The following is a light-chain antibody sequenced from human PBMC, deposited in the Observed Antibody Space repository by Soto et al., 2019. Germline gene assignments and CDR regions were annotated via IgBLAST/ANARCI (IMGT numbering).Light chain of an antibody. CDR1: KSISRL. CDR2: KXS. Sequence: DIHMSESTATLSASVGESVPITCRASKSISRLLARFQQKPGKAPTLXXAKXSTLETGGPSNLSGSGSGTEFSLTISSRQPSDFDNYDCQQYKANTWTFGQGTKVDIK. CDR3: QQYKANTWT. J-gene: IGKJ1*01. V-gene: IGKV1-5*03.